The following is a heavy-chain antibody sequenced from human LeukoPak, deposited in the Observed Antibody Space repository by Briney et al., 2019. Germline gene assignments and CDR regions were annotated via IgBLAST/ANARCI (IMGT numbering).Heavy chain of an antibody. Sequence: ASVKVSCKASGYTFTSSIISWVRQAPGQGLEWMEWISPYNGNTNYAQKLQGRVTMTTDTSTSTAYMELSSLRSDDTAVYYCVGLVEPLDYWGQGTLVTVSS. CDR1: GYTFTSSI. V-gene: IGHV1-18*01. CDR2: ISPYNGNT. CDR3: VGLVEPLDY. D-gene: IGHD2-8*02. J-gene: IGHJ4*02.